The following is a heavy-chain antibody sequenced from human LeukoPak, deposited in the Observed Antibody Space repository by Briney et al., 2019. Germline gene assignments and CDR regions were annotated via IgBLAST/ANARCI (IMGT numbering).Heavy chain of an antibody. V-gene: IGHV3-74*01. CDR1: GFTFSNYW. CDR3: ARDEIVATTKANYYYYMDV. Sequence: GGSLRLSCAASGFTFSNYWMHWGRQAPGKGLVWVSRINSDGINTSYADSVKGRFTISRDNAKNTLYLQMNSLRAEDTAVYYCARDEIVATTKANYYYYMDVWGKGTTVTISS. CDR2: INSDGINT. J-gene: IGHJ6*03. D-gene: IGHD5-12*01.